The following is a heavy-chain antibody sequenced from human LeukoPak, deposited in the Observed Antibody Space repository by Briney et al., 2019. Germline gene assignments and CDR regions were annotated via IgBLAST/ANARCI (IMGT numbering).Heavy chain of an antibody. V-gene: IGHV4-30-2*01. J-gene: IGHJ5*02. Sequence: SQTLSLTCGVSGGSISSGGFSWSWIRQPPGKGLEWIGYIYHSGSTYYKPSLKSRVTISIDRSKNYSSLNLSSVTAADTAVYYCAREQKWFDPWGQGTLVTVSS. CDR2: IYHSGST. CDR1: GGSISSGGFS. CDR3: AREQKWFDP.